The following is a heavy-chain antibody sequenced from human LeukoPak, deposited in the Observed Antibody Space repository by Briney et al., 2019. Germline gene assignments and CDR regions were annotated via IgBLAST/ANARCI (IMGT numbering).Heavy chain of an antibody. V-gene: IGHV5-51*01. CDR3: ARFRHIVVVTAIRGHYYMDV. D-gene: IGHD2-21*02. CDR1: GYSFTSYW. Sequence: GESLKISCKGSGYSFTSYWIGWVRQMPGKGLEWMGIIYPGDSDTRYSPSFQGQVTISADKSISTAYLQWSSLKASDTAMYYCARFRHIVVVTAIRGHYYMDVWGKGTTVTVSS. CDR2: IYPGDSDT. J-gene: IGHJ6*03.